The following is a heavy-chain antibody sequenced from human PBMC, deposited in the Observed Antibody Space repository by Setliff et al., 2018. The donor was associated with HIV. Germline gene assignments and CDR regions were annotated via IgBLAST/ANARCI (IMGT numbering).Heavy chain of an antibody. CDR1: GYTFTSYA. V-gene: IGHV1-18*03. Sequence: GASVKVSCKASGYTFTSYAISWVRQAPGQGLEWMGWISAYSGNTHYAQRLQGRVTMTTDTSTSTAYMDLRSLRSDDMAVYYCARHPSGWYGDYFFDYWGQGTLVTVSS. J-gene: IGHJ4*02. CDR3: ARHPSGWYGDYFFDY. CDR2: ISAYSGNT. D-gene: IGHD4-17*01.